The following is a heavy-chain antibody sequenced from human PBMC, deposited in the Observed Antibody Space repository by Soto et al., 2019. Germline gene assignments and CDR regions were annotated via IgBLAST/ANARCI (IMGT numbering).Heavy chain of an antibody. CDR1: GGSISSYY. V-gene: IGHV4-59*08. CDR3: ARRYGYSFDY. CDR2: IYYYGST. Sequence: SETLSLTCTVSGGSISSYYWSWIRQPPGKGLEWIGYIYYYGSTNYNPSLKSRVTISVDTSKNQFSLKLSSVTAADTAVYYCARRYGYSFDYWGQGTLVTVSS. D-gene: IGHD1-1*01. J-gene: IGHJ4*02.